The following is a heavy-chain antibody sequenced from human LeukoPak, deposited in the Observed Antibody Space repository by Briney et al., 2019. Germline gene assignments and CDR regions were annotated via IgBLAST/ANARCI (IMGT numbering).Heavy chain of an antibody. D-gene: IGHD2-2*01. Sequence: SETLSLTCAVYGGSFSGYYWSWIRQPPGKGLEWIREINHSGSTNYNPSLKSRVTISVDTSKNQFSLKLSSVTAADTAVYYCASSPRSSTRQLLRYYYYYMDVWGKGTTVTVSS. V-gene: IGHV4-34*01. CDR2: INHSGST. CDR1: GGSFSGYY. CDR3: ASSPRSSTRQLLRYYYYYMDV. J-gene: IGHJ6*03.